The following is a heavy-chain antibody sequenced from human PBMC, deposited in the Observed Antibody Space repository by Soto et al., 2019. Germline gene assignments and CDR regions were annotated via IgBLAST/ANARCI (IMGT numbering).Heavy chain of an antibody. V-gene: IGHV4-30-4*01. CDR2: TYYRANT. D-gene: IGHD3-10*01. J-gene: IGHJ5*02. CDR3: ARHFRFGELSWSLDP. CDR1: RDSISSGNYY. Sequence: SETRSLTCTRSRDSISSGNYYWSWICQPPGKGLECIGYTYYRANTYYNPSLKSRATVSVDTSNNQFSLRLTSVTGADTAVYYCARHFRFGELSWSLDPWGQGTLVTVS.